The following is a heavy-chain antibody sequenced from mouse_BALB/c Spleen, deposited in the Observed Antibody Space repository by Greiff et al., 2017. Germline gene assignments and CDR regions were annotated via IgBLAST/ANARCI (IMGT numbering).Heavy chain of an antibody. CDR3: ARMNYGPRAMDY. CDR2: IWWNDDK. V-gene: IGHV8-8*01. D-gene: IGHD1-1*01. Sequence: QVTLKESGPGILQPSQTLSLTCSFSGFSLSTSGMSVGWIRQPSGKGLEWLAHIWWNDDKYYNPALKSRLTISKDTSNNQVFLKIASVVTADTATYYCARMNYGPRAMDYWGQGTSVTVSS. J-gene: IGHJ4*01. CDR1: GFSLSTSGMS.